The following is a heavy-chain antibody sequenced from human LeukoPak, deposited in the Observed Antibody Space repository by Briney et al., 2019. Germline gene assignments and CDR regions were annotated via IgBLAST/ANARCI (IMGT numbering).Heavy chain of an antibody. Sequence: NPGGSLRLSCAASGFTFSSYSMNWVRQAPGKGLEWVSSISSSSSYIYYADSVKGRFTISRDNAKNSLYLQMNSLRAEDTAVYYCARGKRGYSSSWFFDYWGQGTRVTVSS. CDR1: GFTFSSYS. CDR2: ISSSSSYI. J-gene: IGHJ4*02. V-gene: IGHV3-21*01. CDR3: ARGKRGYSSSWFFDY. D-gene: IGHD6-13*01.